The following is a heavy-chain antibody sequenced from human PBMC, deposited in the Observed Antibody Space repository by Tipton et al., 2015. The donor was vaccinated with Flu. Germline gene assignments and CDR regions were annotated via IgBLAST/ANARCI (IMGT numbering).Heavy chain of an antibody. V-gene: IGHV1-69*01. J-gene: IGHJ6*03. D-gene: IGHD3-10*01. CDR3: ANYYGSGSYYNARYYYMDV. Sequence: QSGPEVKKPGSSVKVSCKASGGTFSSYAISWVRQAPGQGLEWMGGIIPIFGTANYAQKFQGRVTITADESTSTAYMELSSLRSEDTAVYYCANYYGSGSYYNARYYYMDVWGKGTTVTVSS. CDR1: GGTFSSYA. CDR2: IIPIFGTA.